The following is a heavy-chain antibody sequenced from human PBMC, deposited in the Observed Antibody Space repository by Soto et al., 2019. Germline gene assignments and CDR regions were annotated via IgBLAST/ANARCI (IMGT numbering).Heavy chain of an antibody. D-gene: IGHD6-13*01. CDR3: ARAPAPLYSSSWYYLDY. Sequence: PSETLSLTCTVSGGSISSYYWSWIRQPPGKGLEWNGYIYYSGSTNCNPSLKSRVTISVDTSKNQFSLKLSSVTAADTAVYYCARAPAPLYSSSWYYLDYWGQGTLVTVSS. V-gene: IGHV4-59*01. CDR2: IYYSGST. CDR1: GGSISSYY. J-gene: IGHJ4*02.